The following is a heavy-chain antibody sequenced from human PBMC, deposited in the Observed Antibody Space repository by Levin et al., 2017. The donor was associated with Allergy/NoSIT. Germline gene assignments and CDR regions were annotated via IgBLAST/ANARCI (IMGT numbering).Heavy chain of an antibody. CDR1: GFTVSSNY. J-gene: IGHJ4*02. Sequence: AGGSLRLSCAASGFTVSSNYMIWVRQAPGKGLEWVSVIYSGGSTYYADSVKGRFTISRDNSKNTLYLQMNSLRAEDTAVYYYARGRSDGYFDYWGQGTLVTVSS. V-gene: IGHV3-53*01. CDR3: ARGRSDGYFDY. D-gene: IGHD2-15*01. CDR2: IYSGGST.